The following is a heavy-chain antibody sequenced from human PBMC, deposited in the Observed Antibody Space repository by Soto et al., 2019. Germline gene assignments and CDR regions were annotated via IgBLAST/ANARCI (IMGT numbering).Heavy chain of an antibody. J-gene: IGHJ5*02. CDR3: VKGRRYFEWLRNWFDH. V-gene: IGHV3-64D*06. D-gene: IGHD3-9*01. Sequence: GGSLRLSCSASGFTFSSYAMHWVRQAPGKGLEYVSAISSNGGSTYYADSVKGRFTISRDNSKNTLYLQMSSLRAEDTAVYYCVKGRRYFEWLRNWFDHWGQGTQVTVSS. CDR1: GFTFSSYA. CDR2: ISSNGGST.